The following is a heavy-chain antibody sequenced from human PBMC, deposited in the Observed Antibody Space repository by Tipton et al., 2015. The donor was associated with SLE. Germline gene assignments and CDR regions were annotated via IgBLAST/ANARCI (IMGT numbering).Heavy chain of an antibody. CDR1: GGSISSGGYY. J-gene: IGHJ3*02. V-gene: IGHV4-31*03. Sequence: TLSLTCTVSGGSISSGGYYWSWIRQHPGKGLEWIGYIYYSGSTYYNPSLKSRVTVSVDTSKNQFSLKLSSVTAADTAVYYCARPIAAAGPDDAFDIWGQGTMVTVSS. CDR2: IYYSGST. CDR3: ARPIAAAGPDDAFDI. D-gene: IGHD6-13*01.